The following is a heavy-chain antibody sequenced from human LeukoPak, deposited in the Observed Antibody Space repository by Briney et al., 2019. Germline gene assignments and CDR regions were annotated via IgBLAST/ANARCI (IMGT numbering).Heavy chain of an antibody. CDR3: ARHWGKSGYVNWFDP. CDR2: INHSGST. V-gene: IGHV4-39*01. D-gene: IGHD5-12*01. CDR1: GGFISTSSYF. J-gene: IGHJ5*02. Sequence: SETLSLTCTVSGGFISTSSYFWGWIRQPPGKGLEWIGEINHSGSTNYNPSLKSRVTISVDTSKNQFSLKLSSVTAADTALYYCARHWGKSGYVNWFDPWGQGTQVTVSS.